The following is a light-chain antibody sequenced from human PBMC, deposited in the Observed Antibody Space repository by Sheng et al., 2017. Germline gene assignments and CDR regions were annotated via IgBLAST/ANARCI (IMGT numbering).Light chain of an antibody. CDR1: QSLSGT. CDR3: QQYGSFPFT. CDR2: AAS. Sequence: ETVMTQSPATLSVSPGERATLSCRASQSLSGTLAWYQQKPGQAPSLLIYAASTRAAGIPDRFSGSGSGTDFTLTISRLEPEDFAVYYCQQYGSFPFTFGPGTRVDLK. V-gene: IGKV3-20*01. J-gene: IGKJ3*01.